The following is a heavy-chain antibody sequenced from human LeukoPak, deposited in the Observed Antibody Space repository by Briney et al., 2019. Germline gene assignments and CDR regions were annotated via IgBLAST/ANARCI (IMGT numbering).Heavy chain of an antibody. CDR2: IYTSGST. J-gene: IGHJ3*02. D-gene: IGHD2-8*02. CDR1: GGSISSYY. CDR3: AREPGLPGPSRSNDAFDI. V-gene: IGHV4-4*07. Sequence: SETLSLTCTVSGGSISSYYWSWIRQPAGKGLEWIGRIYTSGSTNYNPSLKSRVTMSVDTSKNQFSLTLSSVTAADTAVYYCAREPGLPGPSRSNDAFDIWGQGTMVTVSS.